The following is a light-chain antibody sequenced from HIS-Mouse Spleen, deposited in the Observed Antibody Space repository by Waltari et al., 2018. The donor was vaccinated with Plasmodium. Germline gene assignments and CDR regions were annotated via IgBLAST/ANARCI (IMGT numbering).Light chain of an antibody. CDR1: SSTIGSNY. CDR3: AAWDDSLSGPV. CDR2: RNT. Sequence: QSVLTQPPSASGTPGQRVTISCSGSSSTIGSNYVYWYQQLPGTAPKLLSYRNTQRPSGVPDRFSGSKSGTSASLAISGLRSEDEADYYCAAWDDSLSGPVFGGGTKLTVL. J-gene: IGLJ3*02. V-gene: IGLV1-47*01.